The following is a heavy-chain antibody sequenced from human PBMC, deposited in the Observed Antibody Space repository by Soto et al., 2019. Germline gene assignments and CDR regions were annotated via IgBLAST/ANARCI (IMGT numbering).Heavy chain of an antibody. J-gene: IGHJ5*02. Sequence: SETLSLTCSVSGGSINSDDHYWTWIRQPPGKGLEWIGSIYYSGTTNYNPSLKSRITVSIDTSKNQFSLNLTSVTAADTALYYPARQRRGGYWFAPWGQGTPVTVSS. CDR3: ARQRRGGYWFAP. V-gene: IGHV4-30-4*01. CDR1: GGSINSDDHY. CDR2: IYYSGTT.